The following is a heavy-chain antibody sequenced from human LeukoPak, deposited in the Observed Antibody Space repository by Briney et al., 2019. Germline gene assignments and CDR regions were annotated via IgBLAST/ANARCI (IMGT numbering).Heavy chain of an antibody. CDR3: ARVTGALDY. J-gene: IGHJ4*02. CDR1: GGSISSYY. Sequence: SETLSLTCTVSGGSISSYYWSWIRQPPGKGLEWIGYIYYSGSTNYNPSLKSRVTISVDKSKNQFSLRLSSVTAADTAVYYCARVTGALDYWGQGTLVTVSS. CDR2: IYYSGST. D-gene: IGHD7-27*01. V-gene: IGHV4-59*12.